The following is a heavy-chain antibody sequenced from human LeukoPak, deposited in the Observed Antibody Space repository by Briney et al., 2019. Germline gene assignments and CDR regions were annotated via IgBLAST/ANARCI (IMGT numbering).Heavy chain of an antibody. D-gene: IGHD6-25*01. Sequence: ASVKDSCKASGYTFTSYAMHWVRQAPGQRLEWMGWINGGNGNTKYSQKLQGRVTITRDTSATTAYMELRSLRSEDTAVFYCARGPPRLNWFDPWGQGTLVTVSS. J-gene: IGHJ5*02. CDR2: INGGNGNT. V-gene: IGHV1-3*01. CDR3: ARGPPRLNWFDP. CDR1: GYTFTSYA.